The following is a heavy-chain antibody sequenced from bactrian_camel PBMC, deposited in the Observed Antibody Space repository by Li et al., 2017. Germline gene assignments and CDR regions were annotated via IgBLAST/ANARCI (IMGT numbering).Heavy chain of an antibody. CDR1: GYTNSIKC. V-gene: IGHV3S54*01. D-gene: IGHD6*01. Sequence: HVQLVESGGGSVQGGGSLRLSCAASGYTNSIKCMGWIRQAPGKERELVAAIYTGAGSTYYADSVKGRFTISLDNAKKTVYLQMNSLKPEDTAMFYCAVAESAVVAGLSDFTHLGQGTQVTVS. J-gene: IGHJ4*01. CDR3: AVAESAVVAGLSDFTH. CDR2: IYTGAGST.